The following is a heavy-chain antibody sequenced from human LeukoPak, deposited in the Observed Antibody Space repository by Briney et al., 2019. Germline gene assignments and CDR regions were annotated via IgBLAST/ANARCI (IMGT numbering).Heavy chain of an antibody. D-gene: IGHD6-13*01. J-gene: IGHJ5*02. Sequence: SETLSLTCTVSGGSINFYYWNWIRQPPGKGLEWIGYIYYSGSTKYNPSLKSRVTILVDTSKNQFSLKLSSVTAADTAVYYCARVGIAFDPWGQGALVTVSS. CDR2: IYYSGST. CDR1: GGSINFYY. V-gene: IGHV4-59*01. CDR3: ARVGIAFDP.